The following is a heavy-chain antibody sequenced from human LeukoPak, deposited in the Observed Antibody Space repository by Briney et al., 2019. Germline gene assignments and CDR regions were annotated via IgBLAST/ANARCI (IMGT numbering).Heavy chain of an antibody. CDR1: GGSISSYY. Sequence: SETLSLTCTVSGGSISSYYWSWIRQPAGKGLEWIGRIYASGNTNYNPSLKSRVTMSQDTSENQFALKLTSVTAADTAVYYCARDWGGDYVSSLFDPWGQGTLVTVSS. J-gene: IGHJ5*02. CDR2: IYASGNT. CDR3: ARDWGGDYVSSLFDP. V-gene: IGHV4-4*07. D-gene: IGHD4-17*01.